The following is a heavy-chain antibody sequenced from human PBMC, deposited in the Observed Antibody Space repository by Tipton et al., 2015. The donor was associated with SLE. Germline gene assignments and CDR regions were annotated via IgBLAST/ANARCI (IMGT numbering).Heavy chain of an antibody. Sequence: TLSLTCAVSGGSISSSNWWSWVRQPPGKGLEWIGEIYHSGSTNYNPSLKSRVTISVDKSKKQFSLKLSSVTAADTAVYYCARVVKGSSWYWFDPWGQGTLVTVSS. J-gene: IGHJ5*02. CDR2: IYHSGST. V-gene: IGHV4-4*02. D-gene: IGHD6-13*01. CDR1: GGSISSSNW. CDR3: ARVVKGSSWYWFDP.